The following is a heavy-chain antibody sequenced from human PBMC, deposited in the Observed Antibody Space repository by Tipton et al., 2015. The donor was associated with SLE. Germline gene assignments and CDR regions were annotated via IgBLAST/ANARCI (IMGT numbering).Heavy chain of an antibody. J-gene: IGHJ2*01. D-gene: IGHD3/OR15-3a*01. CDR3: TRRRFWTDFDL. CDR1: GITVSSNY. CDR2: IYSDSDT. V-gene: IGHV3-53*01. Sequence: SLRLSCAASGITVSSNYMSWARQAPGKGLEWVSVIYSDSDTSYAGSVKGRFTISRDTSKNTLFLQMNTLRAEDTAVYYCTRRRFWTDFDLWGRGTLVTVSS.